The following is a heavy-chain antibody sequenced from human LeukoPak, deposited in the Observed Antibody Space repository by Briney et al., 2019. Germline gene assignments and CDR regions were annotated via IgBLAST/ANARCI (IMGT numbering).Heavy chain of an antibody. V-gene: IGHV4-39*01. Sequence: AETLSLTCAVSGGSISSSLYYWAWIRQPPGQGLEWIGSIYYRGDTYYNPSFTSRVTISVDTSKNQFSLKLRSMTAADTAVYYCARRLTGTVDYWGQGTPVTASS. CDR3: ARRLTGTVDY. D-gene: IGHD3-9*01. J-gene: IGHJ4*02. CDR1: GGSISSSLYY. CDR2: IYYRGDT.